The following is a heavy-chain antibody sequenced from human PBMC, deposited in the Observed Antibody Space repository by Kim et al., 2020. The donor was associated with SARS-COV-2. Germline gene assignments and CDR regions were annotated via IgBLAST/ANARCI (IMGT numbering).Heavy chain of an antibody. CDR1: GYTFTDYY. Sequence: ASVKVSCETSGYTFTDYYMNWVRQAPGQGLEWMGWINPKSGFTTYAQKFQGRVTMTRDTSIRTVYMDLTRLTSDDTAVYYCARDGVGLGYNWFDYWGQGT. CDR2: INPKSGFT. D-gene: IGHD1-1*01. CDR3: ARDGVGLGYNWFDY. J-gene: IGHJ4*02. V-gene: IGHV1-2*02.